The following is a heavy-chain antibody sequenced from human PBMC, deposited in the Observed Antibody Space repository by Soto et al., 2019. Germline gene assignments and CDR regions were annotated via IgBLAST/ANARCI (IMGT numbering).Heavy chain of an antibody. CDR2: INPSGGST. CDR3: ARDLLSNPDRINYYYYGMDV. V-gene: IGHV1-46*01. CDR1: GYTFTIYD. J-gene: IGHJ6*02. D-gene: IGHD2-15*01. Sequence: ASVKVSCTASGYTFTIYDVHCVRQAPGQGLEWMGIINPSGGSTSYAQKFQGRVTMTRDTSTSTVYMELSSLRSEDTAVYYCARDLLSNPDRINYYYYGMDVWGQGTTVTVSS.